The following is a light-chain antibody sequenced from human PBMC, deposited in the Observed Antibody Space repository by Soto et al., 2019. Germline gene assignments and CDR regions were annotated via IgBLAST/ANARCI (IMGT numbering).Light chain of an antibody. Sequence: QSVLTQPPSVSAAPGQRVTISCSGTDSNIGKNYVSWYQQFPGTVPKVLIYDNNNRPSGIPDRFSGSKSGTSATLGITGLQTGDEADYYCAAWDDRLSGRVFGGGTKLTVL. V-gene: IGLV1-51*01. CDR2: DNN. CDR3: AAWDDRLSGRV. CDR1: DSNIGKNY. J-gene: IGLJ3*02.